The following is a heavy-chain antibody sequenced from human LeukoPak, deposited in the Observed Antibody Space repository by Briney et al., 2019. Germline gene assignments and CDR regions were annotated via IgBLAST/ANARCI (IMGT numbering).Heavy chain of an antibody. CDR1: GFTFSNGW. CDR3: TSNLYCSTSSCYTLDN. V-gene: IGHV3-15*01. Sequence: PGGSLRLSCAASGFTFSNGWMSWVRQAPGKGLEWVGRIKSKSERGTADYAAPVKGRFTISRADSTKTIYRHMNSLKTEDTAVYFCTSNLYCSTSSCYTLDNWGEGTPVAVSP. J-gene: IGHJ4*02. D-gene: IGHD2-2*02. CDR2: IKSKSERGTA.